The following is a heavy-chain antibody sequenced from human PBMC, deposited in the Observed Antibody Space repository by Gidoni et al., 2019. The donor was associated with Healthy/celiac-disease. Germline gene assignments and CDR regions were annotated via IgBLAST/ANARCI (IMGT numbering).Heavy chain of an antibody. CDR1: GFSLSTSGVG. Sequence: QITLKESGPTLVKPTQTLTLTCTFSGFSLSTSGVGVGWIRQPPGKALEWLALIYWDDDKRYSPSLKSRLTITKDTSKNQVVLTMTNMDPVDTATYYCAHSNAERRYFDWLLVRGRPNNWFDPWGQGTLVTVSS. J-gene: IGHJ5*02. D-gene: IGHD3-9*01. CDR3: AHSNAERRYFDWLLVRGRPNNWFDP. V-gene: IGHV2-5*02. CDR2: IYWDDDK.